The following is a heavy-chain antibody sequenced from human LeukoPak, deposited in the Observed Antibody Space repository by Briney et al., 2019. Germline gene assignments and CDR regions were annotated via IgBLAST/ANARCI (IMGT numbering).Heavy chain of an antibody. CDR3: TSQCAIYCSGDCYPFDY. CDR2: IRSKANSSAT. J-gene: IGHJ4*02. CDR1: GFTPTGSA. Sequence: GRSLRLSCAASGFTPTGSATDSVRQASGRGREWVCRIRSKANSSATACAASVKGRFTISREDSKNTAYLQMTSMKTEDTAAYSCTSQCAIYCSGDCYPFDYWGQGTLVTVSS. V-gene: IGHV3-73*01. D-gene: IGHD2-21*02.